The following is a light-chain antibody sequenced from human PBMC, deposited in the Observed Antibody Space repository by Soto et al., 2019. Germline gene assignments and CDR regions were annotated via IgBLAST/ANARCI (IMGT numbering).Light chain of an antibody. V-gene: IGLV1-40*01. Sequence: QSVLTQPPSVSGAPGQRVTISCTGSSSNIGAGYDVHWYQQLPGTAPKLLIYGNSNRPSGVPDRFSGSKSGTSASLAITGLQAEDEADYSCQSYDSSLSGSHVVFGGVTKLTVL. CDR1: SSNIGAGYD. CDR3: QSYDSSLSGSHVV. CDR2: GNS. J-gene: IGLJ2*01.